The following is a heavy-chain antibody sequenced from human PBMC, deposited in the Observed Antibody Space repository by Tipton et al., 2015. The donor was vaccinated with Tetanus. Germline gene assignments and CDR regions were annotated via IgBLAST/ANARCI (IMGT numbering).Heavy chain of an antibody. Sequence: LRLSCAVYGGSFSGYYWSWIRQPPGKGLEWIGEINHSGSTNYNPSLKSRVTISVDPSKNQFSLKLSSVTAADTAVYYCARGDGGRNGYFQHWGQGPLVPVSS. CDR1: GGSFSGYY. D-gene: IGHD3-10*01. J-gene: IGHJ1*01. V-gene: IGHV4-34*01. CDR3: ARGDGGRNGYFQH. CDR2: INHSGST.